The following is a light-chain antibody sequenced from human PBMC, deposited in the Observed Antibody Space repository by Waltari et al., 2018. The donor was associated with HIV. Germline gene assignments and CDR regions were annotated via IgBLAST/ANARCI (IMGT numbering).Light chain of an antibody. CDR2: DTS. V-gene: IGKV3-11*01. CDR3: QHRSVWPIT. CDR1: QSINSY. J-gene: IGKJ5*01. Sequence: EIVLTQSPATLSLSPGQRATLFCRASQSINSYLAWYRQRPGQAPRLLIYDTSNRAPGIPARFSGSGSGTDFTLTINSLEPEDFALYYCQHRSVWPITFGQGTRLAIK.